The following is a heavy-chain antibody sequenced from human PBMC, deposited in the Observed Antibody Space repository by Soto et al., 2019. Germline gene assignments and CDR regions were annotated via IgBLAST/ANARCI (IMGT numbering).Heavy chain of an antibody. Sequence: QVRLVQSGAEVKEPGSSVTVSCKSSGGTFSNYAVNWARQAPGQGLEWMGGILPIYGSTNFAHKFQGRVTLTADESTSTANMELKSLRSEDTGVYYCARGAPFDKSGYPFDYWGQGTLVTVSS. CDR2: ILPIYGST. D-gene: IGHD3-22*01. V-gene: IGHV1-69*01. CDR1: GGTFSNYA. J-gene: IGHJ4*02. CDR3: ARGAPFDKSGYPFDY.